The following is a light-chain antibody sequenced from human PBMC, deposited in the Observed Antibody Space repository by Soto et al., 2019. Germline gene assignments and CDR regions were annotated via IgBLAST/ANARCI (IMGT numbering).Light chain of an antibody. CDR1: SSDVGGTNH. CDR3: SSFTSSNTYV. CDR2: DVD. Sequence: QSALTQPASVSASPGQSITISCTGTSSDVGGTNHVSWYQQHPGRAPKLMIYDVDNRPSGVSHRFSGSKSSNTASLTISGLLAEDEADYYCSSFTSSNTYVFGTGTKLTVL. J-gene: IGLJ1*01. V-gene: IGLV2-14*03.